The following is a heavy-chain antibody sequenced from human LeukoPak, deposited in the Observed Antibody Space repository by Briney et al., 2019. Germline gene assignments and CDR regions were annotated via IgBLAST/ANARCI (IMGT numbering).Heavy chain of an antibody. CDR3: AKSHSVAQRGYFDY. D-gene: IGHD2-15*01. Sequence: GGSLRLSCAASGFTFSSFAMTWVRQAPGKGLEWVSTISDSGGSTYYADSVKGRFTISRDNSKDTLYVQMNNLRAEDAAVYYCAKSHSVAQRGYFDYWGQGTLVTVSP. J-gene: IGHJ4*02. V-gene: IGHV3-23*01. CDR1: GFTFSSFA. CDR2: ISDSGGST.